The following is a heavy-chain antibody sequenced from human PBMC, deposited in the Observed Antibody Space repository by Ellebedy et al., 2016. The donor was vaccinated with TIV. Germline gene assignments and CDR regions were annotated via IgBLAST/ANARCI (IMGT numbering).Heavy chain of an antibody. D-gene: IGHD2-15*01. V-gene: IGHV1-69*13. J-gene: IGHJ6*03. CDR2: IIPIFGTA. CDR3: AGCSSLNYYYYYMDV. CDR1: GYTFTGYY. Sequence: SVKVSXXASGYTFTGYYMHWVRQAPGQGLEWMGGIIPIFGTANYAQKFQGRVTITADESTSTAYMELSSLRSEDTAVYYCAGCSSLNYYYYYMDVWGKGTTVTVSS.